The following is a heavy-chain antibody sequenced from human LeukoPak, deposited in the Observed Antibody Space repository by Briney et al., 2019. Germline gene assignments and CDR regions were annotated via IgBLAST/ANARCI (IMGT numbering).Heavy chain of an antibody. CDR1: GFTFSNYG. J-gene: IGHJ4*02. CDR2: ISYDGSNK. V-gene: IGHV3-30*05. Sequence: GGSLRLSCTASGFTFSNYGMHWVRQAPGKGLEWVAVISYDGSNKYYADSVKGRFTISRDNSKNTLYLQMNSLRAEGTAVYYCARENGGNFDYWGQGTLVTVSS. CDR3: ARENGGNFDY.